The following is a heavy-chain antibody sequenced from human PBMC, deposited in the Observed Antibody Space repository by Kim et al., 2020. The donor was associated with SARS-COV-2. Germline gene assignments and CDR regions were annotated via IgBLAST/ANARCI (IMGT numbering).Heavy chain of an antibody. CDR2: IYYSGST. CDR1: GGSVSSGSYY. CDR3: ARGRTIFGVVDWFDP. J-gene: IGHJ5*02. V-gene: IGHV4-61*01. Sequence: SETLSLTCTVSGGSVSSGSYYWSWIRQPPGKGLEWIGYIYYSGSTNYNPSLKSRVTISVDTSKNQFSLKLSSVTAADTAVYYCARGRTIFGVVDWFDPWGQGTLVTVSS. D-gene: IGHD3-3*01.